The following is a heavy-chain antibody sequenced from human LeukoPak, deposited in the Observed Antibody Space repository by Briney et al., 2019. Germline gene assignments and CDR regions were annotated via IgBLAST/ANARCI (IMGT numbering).Heavy chain of an antibody. J-gene: IGHJ4*02. D-gene: IGHD5-18*01. V-gene: IGHV4-34*01. CDR1: GGSISSYY. Sequence: PSETLSLTCTVSGGSISSYYWSWIRQPPGKGLEWIGEINHSGSTNYNPSLKSRVTISVDTSKNQFSLKLSSVTAADTAVYYCARGLPDSYGQGYYFDYWGQGTLVTVSS. CDR2: INHSGST. CDR3: ARGLPDSYGQGYYFDY.